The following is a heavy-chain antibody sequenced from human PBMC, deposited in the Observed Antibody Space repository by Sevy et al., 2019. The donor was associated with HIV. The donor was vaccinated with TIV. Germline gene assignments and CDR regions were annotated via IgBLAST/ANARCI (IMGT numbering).Heavy chain of an antibody. CDR2: ISYDGSNK. Sequence: GGYLRLSCAASGFTFSSYAMHWVRQAPGKGLEWVAVISYDGSNKYYADSVKGRFTISRDNSKNTLYLQMNSLRAEDTAVYYCARIPSTMVRGVKDYWGQGTLVTVSS. CDR3: ARIPSTMVRGVKDY. V-gene: IGHV3-30-3*01. D-gene: IGHD3-10*01. CDR1: GFTFSSYA. J-gene: IGHJ4*02.